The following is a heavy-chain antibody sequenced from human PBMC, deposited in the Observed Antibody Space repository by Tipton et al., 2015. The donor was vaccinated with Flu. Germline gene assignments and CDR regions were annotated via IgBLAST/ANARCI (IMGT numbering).Heavy chain of an antibody. CDR1: GDSVSSNSAA. CDR2: TYYRSKWYN. J-gene: IGHJ6*02. D-gene: IGHD2-2*01. Sequence: TLSLTCAISGDSVSSNSAAWNWIRQSPSRGLEWLGRTYYRSKWYNDYAVSVKSRITINPDTSKNQFSLQLNSVTPEDTAVYYCARGTGYCSSTSCFHGMDVGGQGTTVTVSS. V-gene: IGHV6-1*01. CDR3: ARGTGYCSSTSCFHGMDV.